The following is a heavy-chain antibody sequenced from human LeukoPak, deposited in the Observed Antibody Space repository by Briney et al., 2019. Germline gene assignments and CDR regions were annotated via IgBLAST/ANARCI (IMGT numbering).Heavy chain of an antibody. Sequence: SQTLSLTCTVSGGSLSSGSYYWSWIRQPAGKGLEWIGRIYTSGSTNYNPSLKSRVTISVDTSKNQFSLKLSSVTAADTAVYYCARVRGSIAAHFDYWGQGTLVTVSS. CDR1: GGSLSSGSYY. V-gene: IGHV4-61*02. J-gene: IGHJ4*02. CDR3: ARVRGSIAAHFDY. D-gene: IGHD6-6*01. CDR2: IYTSGST.